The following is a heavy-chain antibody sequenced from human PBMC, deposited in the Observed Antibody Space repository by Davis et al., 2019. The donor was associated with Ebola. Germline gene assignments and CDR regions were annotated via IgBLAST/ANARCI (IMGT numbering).Heavy chain of an antibody. J-gene: IGHJ4*02. CDR3: ARAKGSSWSHEVPNFDY. Sequence: PGGSLRLSCAASGFTFSDYYMSWIRQAPGKGLKWVSYISSSGSTIYYADSVKGRFTISRDNAKNSLYLQMNSLRAEDTAVYYCARAKGSSWSHEVPNFDYWGQGTLVTVSS. V-gene: IGHV3-11*01. D-gene: IGHD6-13*01. CDR1: GFTFSDYY. CDR2: ISSSGSTI.